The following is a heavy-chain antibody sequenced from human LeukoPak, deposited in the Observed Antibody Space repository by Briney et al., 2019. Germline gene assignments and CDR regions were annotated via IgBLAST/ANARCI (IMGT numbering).Heavy chain of an antibody. V-gene: IGHV1-46*01. D-gene: IGHD3-22*01. J-gene: IGHJ4*02. CDR1: GYTFTNYY. Sequence: ASVKVSCKASGYTFTNYYFHWVRQAPGQGLEWMGIINPSGGSTSYAQKLQGRVTMTRDTSTSTVYMELSSLRSEDTAVYYCATGGHVRVYDSSAYYGHYWGQGTLVTVSS. CDR2: INPSGGST. CDR3: ATGGHVRVYDSSAYYGHY.